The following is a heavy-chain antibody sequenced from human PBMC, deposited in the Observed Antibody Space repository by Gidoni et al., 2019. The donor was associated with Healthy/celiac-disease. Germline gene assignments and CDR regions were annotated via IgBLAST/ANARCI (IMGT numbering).Heavy chain of an antibody. CDR1: GGSISSYY. Sequence: QVQLQESGPGLVKPSETLSLTCTVSGGSISSYYWICIRQPPGKGLEWIGYIYYSRSTNYNPSLKSRVTISVDTSKNQFSLKLSSVTAADTAVYYCARSRLIYSSSPFDYWGQGTLVTVSS. J-gene: IGHJ4*02. CDR3: ARSRLIYSSSPFDY. CDR2: IYYSRST. V-gene: IGHV4-59*08. D-gene: IGHD6-13*01.